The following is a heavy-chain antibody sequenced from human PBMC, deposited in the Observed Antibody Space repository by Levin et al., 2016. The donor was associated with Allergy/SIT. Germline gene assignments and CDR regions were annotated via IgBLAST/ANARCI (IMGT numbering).Heavy chain of an antibody. J-gene: IGHJ6*02. CDR3: AKDKGPGGHGMDV. CDR2: ISWDGGST. CDR1: GFTFDDYT. V-gene: IGHV3-43*01. Sequence: ESLKISCAASGFTFDDYTMHWVRQAPGKGLEWVSLISWDGGSTYYADSVKGRFTISRDNSKNSLYLQMNSLRTEDTALYYCAKDKGPGGHGMDVWGQGTTVTVSS. D-gene: IGHD3-10*01.